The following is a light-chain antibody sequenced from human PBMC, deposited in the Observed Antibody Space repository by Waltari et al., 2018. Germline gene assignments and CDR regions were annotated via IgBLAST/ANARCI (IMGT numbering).Light chain of an antibody. CDR3: QETYTTLFT. Sequence: DIQLTQSPPSLPASVGDSVNITCRASQTIRNYLNWYQQRPRKAPTHLISAASSLQSGVPSRFSGSGSGTDFALTISSLQPEDFASYHCQETYTTLFTFGPGTKVEIK. J-gene: IGKJ3*01. CDR2: AAS. CDR1: QTIRNY. V-gene: IGKV1-39*01.